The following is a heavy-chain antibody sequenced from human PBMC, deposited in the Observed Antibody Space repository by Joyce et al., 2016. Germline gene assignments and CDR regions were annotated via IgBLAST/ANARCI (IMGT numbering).Heavy chain of an antibody. D-gene: IGHD3-10*01. CDR1: GYTFSSHG. Sequence: QVQLVQSGAEVKKPGASVKVSCKASGYTFSSHGISWVRQAPGQGLEWMGWISAYNGNTTYAQKVQGRVTMTTDTSTSTAYMELRSLRSDDTAVYYCARGARGYGSGTYFGWFDPWGQGTRVTVSS. CDR2: ISAYNGNT. J-gene: IGHJ5*02. CDR3: ARGARGYGSGTYFGWFDP. V-gene: IGHV1-18*01.